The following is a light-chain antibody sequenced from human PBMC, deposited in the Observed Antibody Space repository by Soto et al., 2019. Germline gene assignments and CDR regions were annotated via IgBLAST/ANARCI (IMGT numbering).Light chain of an antibody. Sequence: DIQMTQSPSSLSASVGDRVTIACRASQSISSYLNWYQQKPGKAPKLLIYAASSLQSGVPSRFSGSGSGTDFTLTISSLQPEDFATYYCQQYSTYTPRTFGQGTRLEIK. CDR3: QQYSTYTPRT. J-gene: IGKJ5*01. V-gene: IGKV1-39*01. CDR1: QSISSY. CDR2: AAS.